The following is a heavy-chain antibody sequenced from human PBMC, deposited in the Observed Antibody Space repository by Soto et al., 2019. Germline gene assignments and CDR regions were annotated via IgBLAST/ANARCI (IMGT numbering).Heavy chain of an antibody. V-gene: IGHV4-30-2*01. D-gene: IGHD2-2*01. J-gene: IGHJ4*02. CDR2: MYHSGST. CDR3: ARDDCISTSCYVSY. Sequence: PSETLSLTCAVSGGSISSGGYSWSWIRQPPGKGLEWIGYMYHSGSTYYNPSLQGRVTMTTDTSTSTAYMELRSLRSDDTAVYYCARDDCISTSCYVSYWGQGTLVTVSS. CDR1: GGSISSGGYS.